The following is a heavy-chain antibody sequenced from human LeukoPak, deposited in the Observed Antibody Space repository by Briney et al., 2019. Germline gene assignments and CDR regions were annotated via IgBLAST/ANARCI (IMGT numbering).Heavy chain of an antibody. CDR1: GYTFSDHY. V-gene: IGHV1-2*02. CDR2: IKPGSGGT. Sequence: GASVKVSCKASGYTFSDHYMHWVRQAPGQGLEWMGWIKPGSGGTNYAQKFKGRVTMTRDMSIGTAYMELSSLRSDDTAVYYCARDLGGNSFDYWGQGTLVTVSS. CDR3: ARDLGGNSFDY. D-gene: IGHD4-23*01. J-gene: IGHJ4*02.